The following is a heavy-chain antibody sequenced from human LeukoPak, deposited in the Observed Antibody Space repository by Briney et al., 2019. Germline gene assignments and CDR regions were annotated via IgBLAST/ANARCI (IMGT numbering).Heavy chain of an antibody. CDR1: GGSITSGGYY. J-gene: IGHJ4*02. CDR3: ARGSGGNPPGQFDY. CDR2: IYYRGNT. D-gene: IGHD4-23*01. Sequence: ASETLSLTCTVSGGSITSGGYYWGWIRQLPGKGLEWVGYIYYRGNTYYNPSLKSRVSISLDTSKNQFSLKLSSVTAADTAVYYCARGSGGNPPGQFDYWGQGTLVTVSS. V-gene: IGHV4-31*03.